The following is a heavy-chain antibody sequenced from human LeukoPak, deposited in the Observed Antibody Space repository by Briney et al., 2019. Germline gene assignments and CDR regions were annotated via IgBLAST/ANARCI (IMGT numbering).Heavy chain of an antibody. V-gene: IGHV3-21*01. J-gene: IGHJ4*02. CDR1: GFTFSSYS. CDR3: ARESAAHYYFDY. D-gene: IGHD6-25*01. CDR2: ISSSSSYI. Sequence: PGGSLRLSCAASGFTFSSYSMNWVRQAPGKGLEWVSSISSSSSYIYYADSVKGRFTNSRDNAKNSLYLQMNSLRAEDTAVYYCARESAAHYYFDYWGQGTLVTVSS.